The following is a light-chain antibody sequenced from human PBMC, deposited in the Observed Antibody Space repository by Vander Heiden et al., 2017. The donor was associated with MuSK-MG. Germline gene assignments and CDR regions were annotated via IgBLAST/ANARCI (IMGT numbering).Light chain of an antibody. Sequence: QAGLTPPSCLSASPGASASLTCTLRSGSNVGTYRIFWYQQKPGSPPQYLLRYKSDSDKQQGSGVPSRFSGSKDASANAGILFISGLQSEDEADYYCMIWHNSAWVLGGGTKLTVL. CDR1: SGSNVGTYR. CDR3: MIWHNSAWV. J-gene: IGLJ3*02. V-gene: IGLV5-45*03. CDR2: YKSDSDK.